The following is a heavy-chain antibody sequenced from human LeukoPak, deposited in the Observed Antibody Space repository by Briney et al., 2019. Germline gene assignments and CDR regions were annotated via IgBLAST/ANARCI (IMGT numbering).Heavy chain of an antibody. J-gene: IGHJ4*02. Sequence: GGSLRLSCAASGFSFSSYGMSWVRQAPGKGLEWVSGISGSGGSTYYADSVKGRFTISRDSSKNTLYLQMNSLRAEDTAVYYCAKDYSGSYYFDYWGQGTLVTVSS. D-gene: IGHD1-26*01. CDR3: AKDYSGSYYFDY. CDR1: GFSFSSYG. CDR2: ISGSGGST. V-gene: IGHV3-23*01.